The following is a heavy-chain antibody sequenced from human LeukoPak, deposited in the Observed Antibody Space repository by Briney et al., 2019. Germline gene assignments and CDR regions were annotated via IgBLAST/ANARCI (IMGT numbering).Heavy chain of an antibody. J-gene: IGHJ4*02. V-gene: IGHV3-15*01. CDR2: IKSKTDGGTT. CDR3: TTPKYSGYGFYF. Sequence: PGGSLRLTCAASGFTFSKAWMTWVRQAPGKGLEWVGRIKSKTDGGTTDYAAPVKGRFTISRDDSKNTLFLQMNSLKTEDTATYYCTTPKYSGYGFYFWGQGTLVTVSS. CDR1: GFTFSKAW. D-gene: IGHD5-12*01.